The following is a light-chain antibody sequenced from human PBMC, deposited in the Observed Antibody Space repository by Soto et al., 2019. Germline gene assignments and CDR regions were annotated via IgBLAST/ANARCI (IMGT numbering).Light chain of an antibody. CDR1: QSVSSGN. CDR2: GAS. J-gene: IGKJ2*01. Sequence: EIVLTQSPGTLYLSPGERATLSCRASQSVSSGNLAWYQHKPGQAPRLLLFGASNRTTGIPDRFSGSGSGTDFTLTISRLEPEDFAVYSCQQYGSSPYTFGQATKLEI. CDR3: QQYGSSPYT. V-gene: IGKV3-20*01.